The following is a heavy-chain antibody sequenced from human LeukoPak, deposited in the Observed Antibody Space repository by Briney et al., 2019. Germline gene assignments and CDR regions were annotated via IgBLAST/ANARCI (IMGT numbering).Heavy chain of an antibody. CDR3: ARGLSAGYSSGWYDY. J-gene: IGHJ4*02. D-gene: IGHD6-19*01. CDR2: INPNSGGT. CDR1: GYTFTGYY. V-gene: IGHV1-2*02. Sequence: GASVKVSCKASGYTFTGYYMHWVRQAPGQGLEWMGWINPNSGGTNYAQKFQGRVTMTRDTSISTAYMELSRLRSDDTAVYYCARGLSAGYSSGWYDYWGQGTLVTVSS.